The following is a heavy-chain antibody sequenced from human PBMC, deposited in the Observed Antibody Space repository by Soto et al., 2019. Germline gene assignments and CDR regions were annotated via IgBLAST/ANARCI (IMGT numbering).Heavy chain of an antibody. CDR1: GDSISSGAW. D-gene: IGHD2-2*01. J-gene: IGHJ5*02. V-gene: IGHV4-4*02. CDR2: IYHSGNT. CDR3: ERDYTTACTSTDCYMS. Sequence: KPSETLSLTCAVSGDSISSGAWWSWVRQSPGKGLQWIGEIYHSGNTRNNPSLKSRVTMSVDKSNNQFSLNLMSVTAADTATYYCERDYTTACTSTDCYMSWGRGILVTVSS.